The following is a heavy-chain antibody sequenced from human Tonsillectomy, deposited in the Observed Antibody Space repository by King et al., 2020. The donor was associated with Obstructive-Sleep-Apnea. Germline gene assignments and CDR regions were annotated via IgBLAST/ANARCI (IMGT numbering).Heavy chain of an antibody. D-gene: IGHD5-24*01. Sequence: VQLQESGPGLVKPSETLSLTCTVSGGSINMYYWSWLRQPPGKGLEWVGYIYYSGSSNYNPSLQSRDTLSVDTPKNQFSLRLRSVTAADTAVYYCARLAHGRFDNWGQGTLVTVSS. V-gene: IGHV4-59*01. CDR2: IYYSGSS. J-gene: IGHJ4*02. CDR3: ARLAHGRFDN. CDR1: GGSINMYY.